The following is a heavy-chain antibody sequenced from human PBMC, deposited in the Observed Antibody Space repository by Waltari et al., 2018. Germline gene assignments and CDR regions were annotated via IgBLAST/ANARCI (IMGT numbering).Heavy chain of an antibody. CDR1: GFTFSSYS. Sequence: EVQLVESGGGLVKPGGSLRLSCAASGFTFSSYSMNWVRQAPGKGLEWVSSISSSSSYIYYADSVKGRFTISRDNAKNSLYLQMNSLRAEDTAVYYCARGGRWLQSSSIIGDIWGQGTMVTVSS. D-gene: IGHD3-3*01. CDR2: ISSSSSYI. V-gene: IGHV3-21*01. J-gene: IGHJ3*02. CDR3: ARGGRWLQSSSIIGDI.